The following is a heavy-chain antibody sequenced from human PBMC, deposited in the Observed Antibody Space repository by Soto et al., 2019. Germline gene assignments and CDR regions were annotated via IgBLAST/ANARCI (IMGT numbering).Heavy chain of an antibody. CDR3: AKALAAAGTGY. Sequence: EVQLLESGGGLVQPGGSLRLSCAASGFTFSSYAMSWVRQAPGKGLEWVSGISGNGGITYYADSVKGRFTISRDNSKNSLYLQMNTLRADDTAVYYCAKALAAAGTGYWGQGTLVTVSS. CDR2: ISGNGGIT. J-gene: IGHJ4*01. D-gene: IGHD6-13*01. V-gene: IGHV3-23*01. CDR1: GFTFSSYA.